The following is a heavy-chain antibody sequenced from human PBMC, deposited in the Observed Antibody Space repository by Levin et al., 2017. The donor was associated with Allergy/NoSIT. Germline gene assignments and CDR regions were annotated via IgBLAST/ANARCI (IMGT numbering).Heavy chain of an antibody. CDR3: AGFCTSSRCSDHHDYGMDV. CDR2: IYFSGST. CDR1: GASIRSKDYY. V-gene: IGHV4-39*01. Sequence: SETLSLTCAVSGASIRSKDYYWGWIRQSPETGLEWMGSIYFSGSTYYNPSLKNRITLSADMSKNLFSLRLTSGTATDTAVYYCAGFCTSSRCSDHHDYGMDVWGQGTAVTVSS. D-gene: IGHD6-13*01. J-gene: IGHJ6*02.